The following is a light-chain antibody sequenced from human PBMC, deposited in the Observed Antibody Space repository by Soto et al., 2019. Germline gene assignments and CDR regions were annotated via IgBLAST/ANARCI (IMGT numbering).Light chain of an antibody. CDR1: QSVSSSY. CDR3: QQYGTSPPRST. Sequence: EMVLTQSPGTLSLSPGERATLSCRAGQSVSSSYLAWYQQKPGQTRRLLVYGASSRATGLSDRLSGSGSGTDVDLTISRLEPEDFAVEYWQQYGTSPPRSTVGGGTKVEIK. J-gene: IGKJ4*01. V-gene: IGKV3-20*01. CDR2: GAS.